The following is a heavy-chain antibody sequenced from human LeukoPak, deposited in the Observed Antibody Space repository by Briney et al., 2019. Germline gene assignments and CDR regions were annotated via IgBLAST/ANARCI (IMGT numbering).Heavy chain of an antibody. Sequence: PGGSLRLSCAASGFTFSSYWMSWVRQAPGKGLEWVANIKQDGSEKYYVDSVKGRFTISRDNAKNSLYPQMNSLRAEDTAVYYCARDLRYYYDSSGSFDYWGQGTLVTVSS. CDR1: GFTFSSYW. J-gene: IGHJ4*02. CDR3: ARDLRYYYDSSGSFDY. V-gene: IGHV3-7*01. CDR2: IKQDGSEK. D-gene: IGHD3-22*01.